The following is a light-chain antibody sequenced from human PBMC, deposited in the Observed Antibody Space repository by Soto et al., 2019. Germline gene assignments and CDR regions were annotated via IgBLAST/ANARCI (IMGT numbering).Light chain of an antibody. CDR2: EVS. J-gene: IGLJ1*01. CDR1: SSDVGSYNL. V-gene: IGLV2-23*02. Sequence: QSVLTQPASVSGFPGQSITISCTGTSSDVGSYNLVSWYQQHPGKAPKLMIYEVSKRPSGVSNRFSGSKSGNTASLTISELQAEDEADYYCCSYAGSSTPYVFGTGTKVTVL. CDR3: CSYAGSSTPYV.